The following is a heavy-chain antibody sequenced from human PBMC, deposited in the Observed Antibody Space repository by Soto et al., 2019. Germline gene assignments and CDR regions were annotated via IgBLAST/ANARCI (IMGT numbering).Heavy chain of an antibody. J-gene: IGHJ5*02. Sequence: QVQLVESGGGVVQPGRSLRLSCGASGFTFSSYAMHWVRQAPGKGLEWVAVISYDGSNKYYADSVKGRFTISRDNSKNTLYLQMNSLRAEDTAVYYCARDPTEDINWFDPWGQGTLVTVSS. V-gene: IGHV3-30-3*01. D-gene: IGHD2-15*01. CDR2: ISYDGSNK. CDR3: ARDPTEDINWFDP. CDR1: GFTFSSYA.